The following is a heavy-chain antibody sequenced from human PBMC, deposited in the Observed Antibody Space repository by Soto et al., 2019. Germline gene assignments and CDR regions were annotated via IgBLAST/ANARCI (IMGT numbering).Heavy chain of an antibody. D-gene: IGHD4-17*01. Sequence: QAQLVQSGAAVKKPGASVTVSCKASGYTFTAYFIHWVRQAPGQGFEWVGWINPNNGATNIARKFQGRVTMTRDTSFSTAYMELSRVRSDDTAIFYWARVLTSVTTGEPDPWGQGTLVTVSS. V-gene: IGHV1-2*02. CDR1: GYTFTAYF. CDR3: ARVLTSVTTGEPDP. J-gene: IGHJ5*02. CDR2: INPNNGAT.